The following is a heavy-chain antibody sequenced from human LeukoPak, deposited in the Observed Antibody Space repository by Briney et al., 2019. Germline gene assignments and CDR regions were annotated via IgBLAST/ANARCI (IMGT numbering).Heavy chain of an antibody. J-gene: IGHJ4*02. V-gene: IGHV4-39*01. CDR1: GGSISSSSYY. Sequence: PSETLSLTCTVPGGSISSSSYYWGWIRQPPGKGLEWIGSIYYSGSTYYNPSLKSRVTISVDTSKNQFSLKLSSVTAADTAVYYCARGLGQIWRGVDYYFDYWGQGTLVTVSS. CDR2: IYYSGST. D-gene: IGHD3-10*01. CDR3: ARGLGQIWRGVDYYFDY.